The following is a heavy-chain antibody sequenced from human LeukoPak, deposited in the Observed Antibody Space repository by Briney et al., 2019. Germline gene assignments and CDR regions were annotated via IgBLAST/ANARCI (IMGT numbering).Heavy chain of an antibody. D-gene: IGHD5-18*01. Sequence: SETLSLTCTVSGGSISSYYWSWIRQPPGKGREWIGYIYYSGSTNYNPSLKSRVTISVDTSKNQLSLKLSSVTAADTAVYYCVRAGQLDAFDIWGQGTMVTVSS. CDR2: IYYSGST. J-gene: IGHJ3*02. CDR1: GGSISSYY. V-gene: IGHV4-59*08. CDR3: VRAGQLDAFDI.